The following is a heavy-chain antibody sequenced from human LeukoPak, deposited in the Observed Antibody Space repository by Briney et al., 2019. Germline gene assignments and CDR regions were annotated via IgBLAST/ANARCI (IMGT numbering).Heavy chain of an antibody. J-gene: IGHJ4*02. CDR2: IYGGDSET. V-gene: IGHV5-51*01. D-gene: IGHD6-13*01. Sequence: GESLEISCQGSGSRFNSYWIGWVRQVPGKGLEWMGVIYGGDSETRYSPSFQGHVTISADKSIWTAYLQWSSLKASDTAMYYCARLSEELEAHFDFWGQGTPVTVSS. CDR1: GSRFNSYW. CDR3: ARLSEELEAHFDF.